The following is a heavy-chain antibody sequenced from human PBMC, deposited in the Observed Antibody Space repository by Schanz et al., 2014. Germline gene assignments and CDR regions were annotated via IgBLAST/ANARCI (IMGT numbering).Heavy chain of an antibody. J-gene: IGHJ1*01. CDR1: GFTFSSYA. D-gene: IGHD3-10*01. V-gene: IGHV3-30*04. CDR3: GRARGGGSGTYYRHECGQQ. CDR2: ISYDGSNK. Sequence: QVQLVESGGGVVQPGRSLRLSCAASGFTFSSYAMHWVRQAPGKGLEWVAVISYDGSNKYYADSVKGRFTISRDNSKNTRDRQVNSLRAEDTAVYYCGRARGGGSGTYYRHECGQQGGQGTLVAVSS.